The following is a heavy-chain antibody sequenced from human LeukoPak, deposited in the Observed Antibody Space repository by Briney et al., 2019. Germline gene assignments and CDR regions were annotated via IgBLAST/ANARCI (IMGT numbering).Heavy chain of an antibody. Sequence: GGSLRLSCAASGFTFDDYAMHWVRQAPGKGLEWVSGISWNSGSIGYADSVKGRFTISRDNAKNSLYLQMNSLRAEDTALYYCAKGSWYDSSGYLDYWGQGTLVTVSS. CDR2: ISWNSGSI. J-gene: IGHJ4*02. D-gene: IGHD3-22*01. V-gene: IGHV3-9*01. CDR1: GFTFDDYA. CDR3: AKGSWYDSSGYLDY.